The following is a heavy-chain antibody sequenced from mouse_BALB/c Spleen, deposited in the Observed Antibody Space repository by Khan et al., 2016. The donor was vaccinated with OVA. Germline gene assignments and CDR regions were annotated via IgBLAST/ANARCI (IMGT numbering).Heavy chain of an antibody. J-gene: IGHJ2*01. V-gene: IGHV1-63*02. Sequence: QVQLKQSGAELVRPGTSVKMSCKAAGYTFTNYWIGWVKQRPGHGLEWIGDTYPGGGYTNYNEKFKGKATLTADTSSSTVYMQLSGLTSEDSAIYYCSRRGAARGTWDYFDYWGQGTTLTVSS. CDR2: TYPGGGYT. D-gene: IGHD3-1*01. CDR3: SRRGAARGTWDYFDY. CDR1: GYTFTNYW.